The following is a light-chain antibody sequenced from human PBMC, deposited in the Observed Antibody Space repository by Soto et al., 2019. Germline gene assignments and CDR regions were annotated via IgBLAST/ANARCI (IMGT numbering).Light chain of an antibody. Sequence: SYELTQPPSVSVAPGQTARISCGGNNIGRKSVHWYQQKPGRAPVVVVYDDSDRPSGIPERFCGANSGDTATLTISRVEAGDEADYYCHVWDSSSGHYIFGIGTKVTVL. CDR2: DDS. CDR3: HVWDSSSGHYI. CDR1: NIGRKS. J-gene: IGLJ1*01. V-gene: IGLV3-21*02.